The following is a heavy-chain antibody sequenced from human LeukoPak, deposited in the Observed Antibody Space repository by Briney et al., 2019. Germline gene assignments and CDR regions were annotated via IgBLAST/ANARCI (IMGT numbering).Heavy chain of an antibody. Sequence: GGSLRLSCAASGFTVSDYYMSWIRQAAGKVLEWVSYISSSSSYINYADSVKGRFTVSRDNAKNSLYLQMNSLRADDTAVYYCARERLGELSYHDYWGQGTLVTVSS. D-gene: IGHD3-16*02. CDR3: ARERLGELSYHDY. V-gene: IGHV3-11*05. J-gene: IGHJ4*02. CDR1: GFTVSDYY. CDR2: ISSSSSYI.